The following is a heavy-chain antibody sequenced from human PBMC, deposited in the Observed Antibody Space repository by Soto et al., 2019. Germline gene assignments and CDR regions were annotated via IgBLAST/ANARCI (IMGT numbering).Heavy chain of an antibody. CDR1: GGTFSGYT. CDR3: AGMETVAGTNWFDP. Sequence: SVNVSCKASGGTFSGYTISWVRQAPGQGLEWMGRIIPILGIANYAQKFQGRVTITADKSTSTAYMELSSLRSEDTAVYYCAGMETVAGTNWFDPWGQGTLVTVSS. D-gene: IGHD6-19*01. V-gene: IGHV1-69*02. CDR2: IIPILGIA. J-gene: IGHJ5*02.